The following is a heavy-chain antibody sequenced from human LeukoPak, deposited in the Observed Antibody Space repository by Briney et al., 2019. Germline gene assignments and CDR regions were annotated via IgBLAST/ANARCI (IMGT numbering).Heavy chain of an antibody. J-gene: IGHJ4*02. CDR2: ISAHKGHT. V-gene: IGHV1-18*01. D-gene: IGHD1-26*01. CDR1: GYTFTNSN. Sequence: ASVKVSCKTSGYTFTNSNISWVRQAPGQGLGWMGWISAHKGHTNYAQKLQGRVNMTTDTSTSTAYMELRSLRVDDTAVYYCARGGWDLRYFDYWGQGTLVTVSS. CDR3: ARGGWDLRYFDY.